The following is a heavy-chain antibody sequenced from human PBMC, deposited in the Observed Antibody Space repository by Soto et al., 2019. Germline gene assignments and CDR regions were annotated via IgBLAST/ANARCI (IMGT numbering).Heavy chain of an antibody. CDR3: ARAAPRYCSGGSCYSGGDY. Sequence: SETLSLTCAVYGGSFRGYYWSWIRQPPGKGLEWIGEINHSGSTNYNPSLKSRVTISLDTSKNQFSLKLSSVTAADTAVYYCARAAPRYCSGGSCYSGGDYWGHGSRVTVSS. V-gene: IGHV4-34*01. CDR2: INHSGST. D-gene: IGHD2-15*01. CDR1: GGSFRGYY. J-gene: IGHJ4*01.